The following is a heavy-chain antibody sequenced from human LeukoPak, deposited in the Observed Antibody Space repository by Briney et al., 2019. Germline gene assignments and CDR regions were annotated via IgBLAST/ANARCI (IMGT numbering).Heavy chain of an antibody. CDR2: INPNIGDP. Sequence: GASMKVSCKASGYTFIDHYIHWVRQAPGQGLESMGWINPNIGDPNYAQQFQGRVTMTRDPSSSTAYMELSRLRSDDTAVYYCARAGHNSDSGGYDYWGQGTLVTVSS. CDR3: ARAGHNSDSGGYDY. J-gene: IGHJ4*02. D-gene: IGHD3-22*01. CDR1: GYTFIDHY. V-gene: IGHV1-2*02.